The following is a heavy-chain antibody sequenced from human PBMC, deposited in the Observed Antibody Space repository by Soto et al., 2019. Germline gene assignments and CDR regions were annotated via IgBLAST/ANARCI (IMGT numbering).Heavy chain of an antibody. CDR1: GDSINGYY. CDR3: ARRRDGYKEAQLHY. V-gene: IGHV4-59*01. J-gene: IGHJ4*02. D-gene: IGHD5-12*01. Sequence: PSETLSLTCTVSGDSINGYYWSWIRQPPGKGLEWIGYIYYSGSTNYNPSLKSRITMSVDTSKNQFSLKLSSVTAADTAVYYCARRRDGYKEAQLHYWGQGTLLTVSS. CDR2: IYYSGST.